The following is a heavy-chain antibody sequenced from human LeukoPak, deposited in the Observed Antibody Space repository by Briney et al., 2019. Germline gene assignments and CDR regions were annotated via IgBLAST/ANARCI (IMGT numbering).Heavy chain of an antibody. J-gene: IGHJ4*02. CDR2: INAGNGNT. V-gene: IGHV1-3*01. CDR1: GYTFTIYA. D-gene: IGHD3-22*01. Sequence: ASVKVSCKASGYTFTIYAMHWVRQAPGQRLEWMGWINAGNGNTKYSQKFQGRVTITRDTSASTAYMELSSLRSEDTAVYYCARSYLYYYDSSGYYYGTHFDYWGQGTLVTVSS. CDR3: ARSYLYYYDSSGYYYGTHFDY.